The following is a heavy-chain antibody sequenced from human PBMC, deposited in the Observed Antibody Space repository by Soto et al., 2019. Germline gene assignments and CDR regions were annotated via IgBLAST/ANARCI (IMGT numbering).Heavy chain of an antibody. Sequence: QVQLVQSGAEVKKPGSSVKVSCKASGGTFSSYTISWVRQAPGQGLEWMGRIIPILGIANYAQKFQGRVTITADKSTSTAYMVLSSLRSEDTSLYYCAITIFGGVDYWGQGTLVTVSS. CDR3: AITIFGGVDY. D-gene: IGHD3-3*01. J-gene: IGHJ4*02. V-gene: IGHV1-69*02. CDR2: IIPILGIA. CDR1: GGTFSSYT.